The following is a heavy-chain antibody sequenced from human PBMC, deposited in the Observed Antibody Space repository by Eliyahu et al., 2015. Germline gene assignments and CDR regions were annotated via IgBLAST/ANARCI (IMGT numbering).Heavy chain of an antibody. D-gene: IGHD2-2*01. CDR3: ASEGVPAAIDAFDI. CDR2: IKPDGSQK. V-gene: IGHV3-7*01. J-gene: IGHJ3*02. Sequence: EVQLVESGGDLVQPGGSLRLSXAASGFTFXNYWMSWVRQAPGKGLEWLANIKPDGSQKNYVDSMKGRFTISRDNAKNSLYLQMNNVRDEDTAVYYCASEGVPAAIDAFDIWGQGTMVTVSS. CDR1: GFTFXNYW.